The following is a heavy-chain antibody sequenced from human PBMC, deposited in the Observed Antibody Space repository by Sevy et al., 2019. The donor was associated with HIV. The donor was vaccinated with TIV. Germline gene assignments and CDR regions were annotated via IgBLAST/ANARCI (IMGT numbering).Heavy chain of an antibody. V-gene: IGHV4-34*01. Sequence: SETLSLTCAVYGGSFSGYYWSWIRQPPGKGLEWIGEINHSGSTNYNPSLKSRVTISVDTSKNQFSLKLSSVTAADTAVYYCARGPTGYCSSTSCYRYYGMDVWGQRTTVTVSS. J-gene: IGHJ6*02. CDR3: ARGPTGYCSSTSCYRYYGMDV. D-gene: IGHD2-2*02. CDR2: INHSGST. CDR1: GGSFSGYY.